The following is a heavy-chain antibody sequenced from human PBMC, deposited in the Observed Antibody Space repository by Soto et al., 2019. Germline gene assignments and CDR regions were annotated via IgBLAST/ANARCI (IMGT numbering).Heavy chain of an antibody. CDR1: GGSISSGGYY. CDR3: ARAWGPRYCSSTRCYVGIHFDY. V-gene: IGHV4-31*03. Sequence: TLSLTCTVSGGSISSGGYYWSWIRQHPGKGLEWIGYIYYSGSTYYNPSLKSRVTISVDTSKNQFSLKLSSVTAADTAVYYCARAWGPRYCSSTRCYVGIHFDYWGQGTLVTASS. J-gene: IGHJ4*02. D-gene: IGHD2-2*01. CDR2: IYYSGST.